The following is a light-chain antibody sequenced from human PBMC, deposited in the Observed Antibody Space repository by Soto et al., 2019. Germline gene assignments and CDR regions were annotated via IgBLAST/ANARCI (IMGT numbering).Light chain of an antibody. CDR1: QDISNY. V-gene: IGKV1-33*01. Sequence: DIQMTQSPSSLSASVGDRVTITCQASQDISNYLNWYQQKPGNAPKLLIYDASNLETGVPSRFSGGGSATYFTFTISSLQPEDVAAYYCRKYNSAPLTFGGGTKVDIK. J-gene: IGKJ4*01. CDR3: RKYNSAPLT. CDR2: DAS.